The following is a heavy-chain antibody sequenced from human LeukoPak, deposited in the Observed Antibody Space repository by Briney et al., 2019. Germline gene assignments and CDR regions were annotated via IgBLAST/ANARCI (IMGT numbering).Heavy chain of an antibody. V-gene: IGHV1-18*01. Sequence: EASVKVSCKASGYTFTSYGIGWVRQAPGQGLEWMGRISAYNGNTNYAQKLQGRVTMTTDTSTSTAYMELRSLRSDDTAVYYCARDLCHRSVVPAAHACYFDYWGQGTLVTVSS. CDR1: GYTFTSYG. CDR2: ISAYNGNT. D-gene: IGHD2-2*01. J-gene: IGHJ4*02. CDR3: ARDLCHRSVVPAAHACYFDY.